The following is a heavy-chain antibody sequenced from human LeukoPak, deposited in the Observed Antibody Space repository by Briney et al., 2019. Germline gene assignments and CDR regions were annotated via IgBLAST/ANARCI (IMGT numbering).Heavy chain of an antibody. CDR2: IYYSGST. D-gene: IGHD3-3*02. J-gene: IGHJ4*02. CDR1: GGSISSYY. Sequence: PSETLSLTCTVSGGSISSYYWSWIRQPPGKGLEWIGYIYYSGSTNYNPSLKSRVTISVDTSKNQFSLKLSSVTAADTAVYYCARDVLGTLDYWGQGTLVTVSS. CDR3: ARDVLGTLDY. V-gene: IGHV4-59*12.